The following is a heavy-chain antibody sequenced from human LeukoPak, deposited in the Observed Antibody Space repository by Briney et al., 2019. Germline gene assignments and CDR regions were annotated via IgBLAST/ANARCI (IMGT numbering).Heavy chain of an antibody. Sequence: SETLSLTCTVSGGSISSGSYYWSWIRQPAGKGLEWIGRIYTSGSTNYNPSLKSRVTISVDTSKNQFSLKLSAVTAADTAVYYCASQPSGDYGGNSDYWGQGTLVTVSS. V-gene: IGHV4-61*02. J-gene: IGHJ4*02. CDR2: IYTSGST. CDR3: ASQPSGDYGGNSDY. CDR1: GGSISSGSYY. D-gene: IGHD4-23*01.